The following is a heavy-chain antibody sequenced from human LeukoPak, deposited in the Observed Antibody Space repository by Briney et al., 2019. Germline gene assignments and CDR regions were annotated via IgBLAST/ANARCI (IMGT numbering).Heavy chain of an antibody. Sequence: PGGSLRLSCAASGFTFSSYAMTWVRQAPGKGLQWVSAVSGSGAHTYYADSVKGRFTISRDNSRDTLYLQMNSLRAEDTAVYYCARPAYCGGNCYYFPDYWGQGTLVTVSS. J-gene: IGHJ4*02. D-gene: IGHD2-21*02. V-gene: IGHV3-23*01. CDR2: VSGSGAHT. CDR1: GFTFSSYA. CDR3: ARPAYCGGNCYYFPDY.